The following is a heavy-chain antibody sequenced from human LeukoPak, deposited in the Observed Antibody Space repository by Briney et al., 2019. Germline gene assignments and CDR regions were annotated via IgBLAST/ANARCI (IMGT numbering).Heavy chain of an antibody. CDR2: ITNDGTI. J-gene: IGHJ4*02. Sequence: GGSLRLSCAASGFTFSSYMMHWVRHAPGKGLVWVSHITNDGTIRYADSVKGRFTISRDNAKNTLYLQTNSLRAEDTAVYYCARDWRGSLDYWGQGTLVTVSS. V-gene: IGHV3-74*01. D-gene: IGHD1-26*01. CDR3: ARDWRGSLDY. CDR1: GFTFSSYM.